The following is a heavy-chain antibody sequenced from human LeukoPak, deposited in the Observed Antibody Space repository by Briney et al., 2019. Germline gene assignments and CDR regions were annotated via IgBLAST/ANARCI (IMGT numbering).Heavy chain of an antibody. CDR1: GFTFDDYA. V-gene: IGHV3-9*01. J-gene: IGHJ4*02. CDR2: ISWNSGSI. D-gene: IGHD3-10*01. Sequence: GGSLRLSCAASGFTFDDYAMHWVRQAPGKGLEWVSGISWNSGSIGYADSVKGRFTISRDNAKNSLYLQMNSLRAEDTALYYCAKDTGNGAYGSGSSDFGYWGQGTLVTVSS. CDR3: AKDTGNGAYGSGSSDFGY.